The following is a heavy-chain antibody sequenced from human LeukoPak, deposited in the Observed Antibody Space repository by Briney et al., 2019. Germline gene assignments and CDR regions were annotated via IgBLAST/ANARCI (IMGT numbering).Heavy chain of an antibody. V-gene: IGHV3-21*01. CDR3: ASGTIVGARGADN. J-gene: IGHJ4*02. Sequence: PGGSLRLSCAASGFTFSTCSMKWVRQAPGKALEWVSSISGSSYHIYYADSVKGRFTISRDNANNLLYLQMNSLRAEDTVVYYCASGTIVGARGADNWGQGTLVTVSS. CDR2: ISGSSYHI. CDR1: GFTFSTCS. D-gene: IGHD1-26*01.